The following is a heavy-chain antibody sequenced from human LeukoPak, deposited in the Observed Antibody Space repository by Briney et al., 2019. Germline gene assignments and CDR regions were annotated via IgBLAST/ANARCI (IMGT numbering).Heavy chain of an antibody. D-gene: IGHD2-2*01. CDR2: ISAYNGNT. J-gene: IGHJ1*01. Sequence: ASVKVSCKASGYTFTSYGISWVRQVPGQGLEWMGWISAYNGNTNYAQKLQGRVTMTTDTSTSTAYMELRSLRSDDTAVYYCARDPLYCSSTSCYGHAEYFQHWGQGTLVTVSS. CDR1: GYTFTSYG. CDR3: ARDPLYCSSTSCYGHAEYFQH. V-gene: IGHV1-18*01.